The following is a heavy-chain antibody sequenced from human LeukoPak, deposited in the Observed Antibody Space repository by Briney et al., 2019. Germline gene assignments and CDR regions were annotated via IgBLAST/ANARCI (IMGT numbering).Heavy chain of an antibody. V-gene: IGHV4-61*08. J-gene: IGHJ4*02. CDR3: ARDVGGSELFDH. CDR2: IYYTGST. Sequence: SETLSLTCTVSGGSISSGDYYWSWIRQPPGKGLEWIGHIYYTGSTYYNPSLKSRVTMSLDTSKTQFSLKLSSVTAADTAVYYCARDVGGSELFDHWGQGTLVTVSS. D-gene: IGHD5-12*01. CDR1: GGSISSGDYY.